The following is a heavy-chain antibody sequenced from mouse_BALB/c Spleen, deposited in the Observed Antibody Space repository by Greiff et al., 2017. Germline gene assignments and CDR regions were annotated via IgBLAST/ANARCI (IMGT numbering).Heavy chain of an antibody. CDR3: ARGSSAWFAY. D-gene: IGHD1-3*01. CDR2: ISSGGSYT. J-gene: IGHJ3*01. Sequence: EVQVVESGGGLVKPGGSLKLSCAASGFTFSSYAMSWVRQSPEKRLEWVAEISSGGSYTYYPDTVTGRFTISRDNAKNTLYLEMSSLRSEDTAMYYCARGSSAWFAYWGQGTLVTVSA. V-gene: IGHV5-9-4*01. CDR1: GFTFSSYA.